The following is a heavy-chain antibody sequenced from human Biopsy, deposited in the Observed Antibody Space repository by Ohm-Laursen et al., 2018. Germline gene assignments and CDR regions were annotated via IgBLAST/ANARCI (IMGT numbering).Heavy chain of an antibody. CDR1: GFTFSSHG. V-gene: IGHV3-30*03. Sequence: SLRLSCTASGFTFSSHGMHWVRQAPGKGLEWVAPFSYDGINKHYADSVKGRFTISRDNSKNALSLQMNSLRVEDTAMYYCLREAATGYFRTADFWGQGTLVTISS. CDR2: FSYDGINK. J-gene: IGHJ4*02. CDR3: LREAATGYFRTADF. D-gene: IGHD3-9*01.